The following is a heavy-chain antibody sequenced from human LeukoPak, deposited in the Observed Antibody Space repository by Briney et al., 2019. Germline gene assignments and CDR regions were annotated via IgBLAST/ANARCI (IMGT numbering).Heavy chain of an antibody. Sequence: GESLKIPCKGSGFTFSNYWIGWVRQMPGKGLEWMGVIWPSYSETRYSPSFQGQVTISADKSITTAYLQWSSLKASDTAMYYCAREVGSSSLTFDYWGQGTLVTVPS. CDR2: IWPSYSET. V-gene: IGHV5-51*01. CDR3: AREVGSSSLTFDY. D-gene: IGHD2-2*01. CDR1: GFTFSNYW. J-gene: IGHJ4*02.